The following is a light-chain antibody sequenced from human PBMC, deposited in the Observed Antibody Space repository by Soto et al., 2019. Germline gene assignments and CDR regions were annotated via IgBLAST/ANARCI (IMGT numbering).Light chain of an antibody. J-gene: IGLJ3*02. CDR2: EVT. CDR3: SSYAGINNLM. V-gene: IGLV2-8*01. Sequence: QSALTQPPSASGSPGQSVTISCTGTSSDVGGYNYVSWYQQHPDKAPKLMIYEVTKWPSGVPDRFSGSKSGNTASLTVSGLQAEDEADYYCSSYAGINNLMFGGGTKVTVL. CDR1: SSDVGGYNY.